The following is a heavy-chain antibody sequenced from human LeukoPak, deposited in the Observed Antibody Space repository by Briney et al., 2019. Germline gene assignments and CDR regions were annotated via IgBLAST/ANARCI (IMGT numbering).Heavy chain of an antibody. D-gene: IGHD6-19*01. CDR2: INPSGGST. V-gene: IGHV1-46*01. CDR1: RYTFTSSY. Sequence: RGASAKVSCEASRYTFTSSYMHWVRHAPGQGLEWMGIINPSGGSTSYAQKFQGRVTMTRDTSTSTVYMELSSLRAEDTAVYYCARAMRPSSSGWNWYFDLWGRGTLVTVSS. J-gene: IGHJ2*01. CDR3: ARAMRPSSSGWNWYFDL.